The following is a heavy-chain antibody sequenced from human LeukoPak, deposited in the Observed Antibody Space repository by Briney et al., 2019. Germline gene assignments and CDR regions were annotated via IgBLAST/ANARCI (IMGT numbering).Heavy chain of an antibody. D-gene: IGHD2-2*02. CDR3: ARHKGYCSGTGCYIVEAFDI. V-gene: IGHV4-39*01. Sequence: PSETLSLTCTVSGGYISSSTSFWAWLRQPPGKGLEWFGNVYYSGNTHYNPSLKSRVTISLETSKSQFYLRLTSVTAADTAVYYCARHKGYCSGTGCYIVEAFDIWGQGTMVTVSS. CDR2: VYYSGNT. CDR1: GGYISSSTSF. J-gene: IGHJ3*02.